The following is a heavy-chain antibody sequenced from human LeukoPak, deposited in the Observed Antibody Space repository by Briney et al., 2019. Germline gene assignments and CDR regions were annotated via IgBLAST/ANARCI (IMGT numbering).Heavy chain of an antibody. Sequence: SVKVSCKASGGTFSSYAISWVRQAPGQGLEWMGGIIPIFGTANYAQKFQGRVTITADESTSTTYMELSSLRSEDTAVYYCAREDTYVLTTYYYYGMDVWGQGTTVTVSS. CDR2: IIPIFGTA. CDR1: GGTFSSYA. V-gene: IGHV1-69*13. J-gene: IGHJ6*02. CDR3: AREDTYVLTTYYYYGMDV. D-gene: IGHD1-1*01.